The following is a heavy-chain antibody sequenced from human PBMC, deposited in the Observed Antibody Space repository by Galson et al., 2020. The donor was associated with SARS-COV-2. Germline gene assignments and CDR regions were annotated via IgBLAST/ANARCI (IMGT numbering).Heavy chain of an antibody. CDR1: GGYISSGGYS. CDR2: IYHSGST. CDR3: ARSTYDIVGPSWFDP. D-gene: IGHD3-9*01. Sequence: SETLSLTCAVSGGYISSGGYSWSWIRQPPGKGLEWIGSIYHSGSTYYNPSLKSRVTISVDRSKNQFSLKLSSVTAADTAVYYCARSTYDIVGPSWFDPWGQGTLVTVSS. J-gene: IGHJ5*02. V-gene: IGHV4-30-2*01.